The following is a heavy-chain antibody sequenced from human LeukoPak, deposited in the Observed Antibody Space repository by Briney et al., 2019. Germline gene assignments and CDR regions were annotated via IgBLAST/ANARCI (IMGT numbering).Heavy chain of an antibody. Sequence: VASVKVSCKASGYTFTGYYMHWVRQAPGQGLEWMGWINPNSGGTNYAQKFQGRVTMTRDTSISTAYMELSRLRSDDTAVYYCARGLFRLSGIAVAGALVWGQGTLVTVSS. CDR2: INPNSGGT. CDR1: GYTFTGYY. D-gene: IGHD6-19*01. J-gene: IGHJ4*02. V-gene: IGHV1-2*02. CDR3: ARGLFRLSGIAVAGALV.